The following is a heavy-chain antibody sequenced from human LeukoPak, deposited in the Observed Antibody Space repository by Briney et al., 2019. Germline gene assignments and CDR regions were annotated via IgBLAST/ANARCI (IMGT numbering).Heavy chain of an antibody. CDR1: GGSISSYY. CDR2: IYYSGSA. CDR3: ARGDSETYYYDSSGPPYYYYMDV. Sequence: SETLSLTCTVSGGSISSYYWSWIRQPPGKGLEWIGYIYYSGSANYNPSLKSRVTISVDTSKNQFSLKLSSVTAADTAVYYCARGDSETYYYDSSGPPYYYYMDVWGKGTTVTVSS. V-gene: IGHV4-59*01. J-gene: IGHJ6*03. D-gene: IGHD3-22*01.